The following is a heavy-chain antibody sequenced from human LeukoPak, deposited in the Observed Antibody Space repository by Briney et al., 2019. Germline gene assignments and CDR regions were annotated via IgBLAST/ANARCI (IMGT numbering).Heavy chain of an antibody. CDR2: ISYDGSYK. CDR3: ASWDPQLGDAFDI. J-gene: IGHJ3*02. V-gene: IGHV3-30*03. CDR1: GFTFSTSG. D-gene: IGHD3-16*01. Sequence: GRSLRLSCAASGFTFSTSGMHWVRQSPGKGLEWMALISYDGSYKDFADSVQGRFTISRDNSKNTLYLQMNSLRPEDTAVYYCASWDPQLGDAFDIWGQGTMVTVSS.